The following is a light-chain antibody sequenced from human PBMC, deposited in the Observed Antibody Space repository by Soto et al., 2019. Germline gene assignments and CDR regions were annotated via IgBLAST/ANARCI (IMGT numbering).Light chain of an antibody. CDR3: QQYNNWPFS. CDR1: QGVTTN. J-gene: IGKJ5*01. Sequence: EIVMTQSPATLSVSPGERATLSCRAGQGVTTNFAWYPKKSGQYPSLLIYDVSIRATGVPARFSGSGSETDFNLTISGLQPEDSAVYLCQQYNNWPFSFGQGTRLEIK. V-gene: IGKV3-15*01. CDR2: DVS.